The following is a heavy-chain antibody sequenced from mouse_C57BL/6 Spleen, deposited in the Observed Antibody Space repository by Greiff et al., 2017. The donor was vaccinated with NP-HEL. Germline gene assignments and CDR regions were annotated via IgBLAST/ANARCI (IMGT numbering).Heavy chain of an antibody. CDR3: ARSRTVVATDYAMDY. V-gene: IGHV14-2*01. J-gene: IGHJ4*01. D-gene: IGHD1-1*01. CDR1: GFNIKDYY. Sequence: VQLKQSGAELVKPGASVKLSCTASGFNIKDYYMHWVKQRTEQGLEWIGRIDPEDGETKYAPKFQGKATITADTSSNTAYLQLSSLTSEDTAVYYCARSRTVVATDYAMDYWGQGTSVTVSS. CDR2: IDPEDGET.